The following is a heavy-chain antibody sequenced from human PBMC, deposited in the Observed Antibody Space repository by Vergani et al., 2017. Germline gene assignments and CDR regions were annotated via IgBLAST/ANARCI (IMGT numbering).Heavy chain of an antibody. CDR1: GFTFSNSA. Sequence: EVHLLESGGGQVEAGGSLRLSCVASGFTFSNSAMSWVRQTSGKGLEWVSAISGHGDRTYYADSVKGRFTNSRDNSKNTVYLQMNSLRAEDTAVYYCARATVGSYYKGQTDYYYYMDVWGKGTTVTVSS. J-gene: IGHJ6*03. D-gene: IGHD1-26*01. CDR2: ISGHGDRT. CDR3: ARATVGSYYKGQTDYYYYMDV. V-gene: IGHV3-23*01.